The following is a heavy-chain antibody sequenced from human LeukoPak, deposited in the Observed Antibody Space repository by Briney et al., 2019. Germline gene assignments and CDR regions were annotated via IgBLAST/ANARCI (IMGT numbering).Heavy chain of an antibody. CDR2: IYTSGST. D-gene: IGHD2-2*01. J-gene: IGHJ4*02. CDR3: ARGYCSSTSCYHFDY. CDR1: GGSISSYY. V-gene: IGHV4-4*07. Sequence: PSETLSLTCTVSGGSISSYYWSWIRQPAGKGLEWIGRIYTSGSTSYNPSLKSRVTMSVDTSKNQFSLKLSSVTAADTAVYYCARGYCSSTSCYHFDYWGQGTLVTVSS.